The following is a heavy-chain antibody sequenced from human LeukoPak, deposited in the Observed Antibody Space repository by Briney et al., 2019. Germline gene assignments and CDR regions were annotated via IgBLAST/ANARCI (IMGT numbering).Heavy chain of an antibody. J-gene: IGHJ1*01. V-gene: IGHV3-23*01. CDR2: ISGSGDNT. CDR3: AKGSGSYLYFHH. Sequence: LTGGSLRLSCVASGFTFSSYAMSRVRQAPGKGLEWVSDISGSGDNTYFADSVKARFTISRDNSKNTLYLQMNSLRAEDTAVYYCAKGSGSYLYFHHWGQGTLVTVSS. D-gene: IGHD1-26*01. CDR1: GFTFSSYA.